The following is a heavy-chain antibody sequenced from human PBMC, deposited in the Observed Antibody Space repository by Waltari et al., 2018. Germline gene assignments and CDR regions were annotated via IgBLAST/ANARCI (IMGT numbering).Heavy chain of an antibody. D-gene: IGHD1-20*01. CDR1: GFTFGDYA. CDR2: IRSKAYGGTT. J-gene: IGHJ4*02. CDR3: TRGGSHYINY. Sequence: EVQLVESGGGLVQPGRSLRLSCTASGFTFGDYAMSWVRQAPGKGLEWVCFIRSKAYGGTTECAASVKGRVTISRDDSKSITYLQMNSLKTEDTAVYYCTRGGSHYINYWGQGTLVTVYS. V-gene: IGHV3-49*04.